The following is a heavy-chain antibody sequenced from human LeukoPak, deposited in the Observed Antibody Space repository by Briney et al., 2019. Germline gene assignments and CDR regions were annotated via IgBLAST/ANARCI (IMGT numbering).Heavy chain of an antibody. CDR1: GGSISITTYY. CDR2: IYYSGST. D-gene: IGHD3-10*01. CDR3: ARDYMVRGVIDY. J-gene: IGHJ4*02. V-gene: IGHV4-39*07. Sequence: SETLSLTCTVSGGSISITTYYWGWIRQPPGKGLEWIGNIYYSGSTYYNPSLKSRVAISVDTSKNQFSLKLSSVTAADTAVYYCARDYMVRGVIDYWGQGTLVTVSS.